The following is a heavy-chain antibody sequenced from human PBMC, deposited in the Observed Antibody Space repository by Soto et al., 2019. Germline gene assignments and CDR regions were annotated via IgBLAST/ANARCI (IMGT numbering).Heavy chain of an antibody. Sequence: PSQTLSLTCAISGDSVSSSSAAWNWIRQSPSRGLEWLGRTYYRSKWYNDYAVSVKSRITINPDTSKNQFSLQLNSVTPEDTAVYYCARDIGYSGYDYIDWFDPWGQGTLVTVSS. D-gene: IGHD5-12*01. CDR2: TYYRSKWYN. CDR1: GDSVSSSSAA. V-gene: IGHV6-1*01. J-gene: IGHJ5*02. CDR3: ARDIGYSGYDYIDWFDP.